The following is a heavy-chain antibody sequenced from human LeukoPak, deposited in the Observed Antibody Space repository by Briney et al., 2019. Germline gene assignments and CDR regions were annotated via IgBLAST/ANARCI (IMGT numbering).Heavy chain of an antibody. D-gene: IGHD6-19*01. Sequence: SETLSLTCAVYGGSFSGYYWSWIRQPPGKGLEWIGEINHSGSTNYNPSLKSRVTISVDTSKNQFSLKLSSVTAADTAVYYCARGEKVSSGWPISSCYFDYWGRGTLVTVSS. J-gene: IGHJ4*02. CDR1: GGSFSGYY. CDR2: INHSGST. CDR3: ARGEKVSSGWPISSCYFDY. V-gene: IGHV4-34*01.